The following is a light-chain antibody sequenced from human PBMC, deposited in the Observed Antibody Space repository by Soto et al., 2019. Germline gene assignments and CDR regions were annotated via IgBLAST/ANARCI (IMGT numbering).Light chain of an antibody. J-gene: IGKJ4*01. CDR2: GAS. CDR3: QQDYNLPT. V-gene: IGKV3D-7*01. CDR1: QSVSSSY. Sequence: PGERVTLSCRASQSVSSSYLTWYQQKPGQAPRLLIYGASTRATSNPARFSGSGSGTDFTLTISSLQPEDFAVYYCQQDYNLPTFGGGTKVEIK.